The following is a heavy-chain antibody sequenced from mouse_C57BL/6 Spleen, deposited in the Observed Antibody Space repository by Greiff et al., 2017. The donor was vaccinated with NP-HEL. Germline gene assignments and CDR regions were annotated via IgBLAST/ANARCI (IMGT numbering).Heavy chain of an antibody. J-gene: IGHJ1*03. V-gene: IGHV5-9-1*02. CDR3: TRDSNYNWYFDV. CDR2: ISSGGDYI. Sequence: EVMLVESGEGLVKPGGSLKLSCAASGFTFSSYAMSWVRQTPEKRLEWVAYISSGGDYIYYADTVKGRFTISRDNARNTLYLQMSSLKSEDTAMYYCTRDSNYNWYFDVWGTGTTVTVSS. CDR1: GFTFSSYA. D-gene: IGHD2-5*01.